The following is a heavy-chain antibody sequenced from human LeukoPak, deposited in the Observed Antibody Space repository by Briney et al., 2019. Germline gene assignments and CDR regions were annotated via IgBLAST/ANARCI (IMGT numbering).Heavy chain of an antibody. CDR1: GFTFSSYA. D-gene: IGHD3-9*01. V-gene: IGHV3-23*01. CDR2: ISGNGGTT. J-gene: IGHJ5*02. CDR3: AKVAGFDILTGYYNWFDP. Sequence: PGGSLRLSCAASGFTFSSYAMSWVRQAPGKGLEWVSGISGNGGTTYYADSVKGRFTISRDNSKNTLYLQINSLRAEDTAVYYCAKVAGFDILTGYYNWFDPWGQGTLVTVSS.